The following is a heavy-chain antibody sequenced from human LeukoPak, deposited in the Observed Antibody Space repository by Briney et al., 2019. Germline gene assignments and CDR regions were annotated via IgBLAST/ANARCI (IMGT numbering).Heavy chain of an antibody. CDR1: GGTFSSYA. CDR2: IIPIFGTA. V-gene: IGHV1-69*05. J-gene: IGHJ4*02. Sequence: ASVKVSCKASGGTFSSYAISWVRQAPGQGLEWMGRIIPIFGTANYAQKFQGRVTITTDESTSTAYMELSSLRSEDTAVYYCAREGAYYYDSSGDFDYWGQGTLVTVSS. CDR3: AREGAYYYDSSGDFDY. D-gene: IGHD3-22*01.